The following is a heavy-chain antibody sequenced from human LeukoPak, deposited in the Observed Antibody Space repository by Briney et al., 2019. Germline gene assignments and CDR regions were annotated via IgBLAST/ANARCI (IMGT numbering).Heavy chain of an antibody. CDR1: GFTFDDYA. Sequence: GGSLRLSCAASGFTFDDYAMHWVRQAPGKGLEWVSLISWDGGSTYYADSVKGRFTISRDNSKNSLYLQMNSLRAEDTALYYCAKESGSYGYHDAFDIWGQGTMVTVSS. V-gene: IGHV3-43D*03. CDR2: ISWDGGST. D-gene: IGHD1-26*01. CDR3: AKESGSYGYHDAFDI. J-gene: IGHJ3*02.